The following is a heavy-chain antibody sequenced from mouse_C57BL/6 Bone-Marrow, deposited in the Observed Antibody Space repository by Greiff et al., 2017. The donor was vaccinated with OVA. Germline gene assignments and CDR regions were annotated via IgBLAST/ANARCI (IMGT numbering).Heavy chain of an antibody. V-gene: IGHV5-6*01. Sequence: EVKLVESGGDLVKPGGSLKLSCAASGFTFSSYGMSWVRQTPDKRLEWVATISSGGSYTYYPDSVKGRFTISRDNAKNTLYLQMSSLKSEDTAMYYCARLCRAYWGQGTLVTVSA. CDR2: ISSGGSYT. CDR3: ARLCRAY. J-gene: IGHJ3*01. CDR1: GFTFSSYG. D-gene: IGHD6-1*01.